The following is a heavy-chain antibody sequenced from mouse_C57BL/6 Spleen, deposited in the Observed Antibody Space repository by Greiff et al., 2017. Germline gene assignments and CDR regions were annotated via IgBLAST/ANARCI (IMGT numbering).Heavy chain of an antibody. CDR1: RFTFSSYA. Sequence: EVKLMESGGGLVKPGGSLKLSCAASRFTFSSYAMSWVRQTPEKRLEWVATISDGGSYTYYPDNVKGRFTISRDNAKNNLYLQMSHLKSEDTAMYYCARGGTTVLGYWGQGTTLTVSS. J-gene: IGHJ2*01. V-gene: IGHV5-4*03. D-gene: IGHD1-1*01. CDR2: ISDGGSYT. CDR3: ARGGTTVLGY.